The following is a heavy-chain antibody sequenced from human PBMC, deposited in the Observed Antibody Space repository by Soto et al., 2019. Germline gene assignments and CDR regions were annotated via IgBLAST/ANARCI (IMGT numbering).Heavy chain of an antibody. CDR3: ARDGRKGGTIFPYGDV. D-gene: IGHD3-3*01. CDR2: ISGSGGST. Sequence: PGGSLRLSCAASGFTFSSYAMSWVRQAPGKGLEWVSAISGSGGSTYYADSVKGRFTISRDNSKNTLYLQMNSLRAEDTAVYYCARDGRKGGTIFPYGDVWGKGTTVTVSS. J-gene: IGHJ6*04. V-gene: IGHV3-23*01. CDR1: GFTFSSYA.